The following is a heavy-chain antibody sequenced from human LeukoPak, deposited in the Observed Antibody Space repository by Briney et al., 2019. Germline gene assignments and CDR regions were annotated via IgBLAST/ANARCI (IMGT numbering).Heavy chain of an antibody. CDR3: ARGGDGYNWNWFDP. CDR1: GGTFSSYA. V-gene: IGHV1-69*13. J-gene: IGHJ5*02. CDR2: IIPIFGTA. D-gene: IGHD5-24*01. Sequence: SVKVSCKASGGTFSSYAISWVRQAPGQGLEWMGGIIPIFGTANYAQKFQGRVTITADESKSTAYMELSSLRSEDTAVYYCARGGDGYNWNWFDPWGQGTLVTVSS.